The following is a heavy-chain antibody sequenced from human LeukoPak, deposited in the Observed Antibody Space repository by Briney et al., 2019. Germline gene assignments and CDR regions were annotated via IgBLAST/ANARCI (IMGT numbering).Heavy chain of an antibody. V-gene: IGHV4-34*01. CDR1: GGSFSGYY. CDR2: INHSGST. J-gene: IGHJ4*02. D-gene: IGHD2-2*01. CDR3: ARAVVVPAARIYYFAY. Sequence: SETLSLTCAVYGGSFSGYYWSWIRQPPGKGLEWIGEINHSGSTNYNPSLKSRVTISVDTSKNQFSLKLSSVTAADTAVYYCARAVVVPAARIYYFAYWGQGTLVTVSS.